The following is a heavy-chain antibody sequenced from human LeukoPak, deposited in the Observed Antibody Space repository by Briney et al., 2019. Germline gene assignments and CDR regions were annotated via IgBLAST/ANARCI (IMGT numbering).Heavy chain of an antibody. Sequence: KPSETLSLTCTVSGGSISSYYWSWIRQPAGKVLEWIGRIYTSGSTNYNPSLKSRVTMSVDTSKNQFSLKLSSVTAADTAVYYCARAVGSGSFQTYYYYMDVWGKGTTVTISS. J-gene: IGHJ6*03. D-gene: IGHD3-10*01. CDR3: ARAVGSGSFQTYYYYMDV. CDR2: IYTSGST. CDR1: GGSISSYY. V-gene: IGHV4-4*07.